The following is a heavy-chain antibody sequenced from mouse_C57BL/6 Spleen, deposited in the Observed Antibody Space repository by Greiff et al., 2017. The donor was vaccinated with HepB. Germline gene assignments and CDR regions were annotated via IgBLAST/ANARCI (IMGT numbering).Heavy chain of an antibody. CDR1: GFTFSDYG. D-gene: IGHD1-1*01. CDR2: ISSGSSTI. J-gene: IGHJ2*01. Sequence: DVHLVESGGGLVKPGGSLKLSCAASGFTFSDYGMHWVRQAPEKGLEWVAYISSGSSTIYYADTVKGRFTISRDNAKNTLFLQMTSLRSEDTAMYYCARPHYYGSSSFDYWGQGTTLTVSS. V-gene: IGHV5-17*01. CDR3: ARPHYYGSSSFDY.